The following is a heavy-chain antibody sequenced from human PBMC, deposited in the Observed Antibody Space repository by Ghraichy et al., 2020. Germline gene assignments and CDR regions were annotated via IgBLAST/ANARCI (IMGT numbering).Heavy chain of an antibody. Sequence: GGSLRLSCVGSGFTFSSYNMNWVRQSPGKGLEWVLYISSSSRTIFYADSVKGRFTISRDNAQNSLHLQMNSLRDEDTAEYYCARASTVVRFYYYDGMDVWGQGTTVTVSS. D-gene: IGHD4-23*01. CDR2: ISSSSRTI. CDR1: GFTFSSYN. J-gene: IGHJ6*02. CDR3: ARASTVVRFYYYDGMDV. V-gene: IGHV3-48*02.